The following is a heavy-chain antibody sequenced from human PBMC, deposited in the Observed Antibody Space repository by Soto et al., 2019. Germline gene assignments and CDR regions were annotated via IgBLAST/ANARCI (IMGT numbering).Heavy chain of an antibody. J-gene: IGHJ6*02. D-gene: IGHD4-17*01. CDR1: GFTFSSYS. CDR3: ARDGDYGDYMPYYYYYGMDV. Sequence: EVQLVESGGGLVKPGGSLRLSCAASGFTFSSYSMNWVRQAPGKGLEWVSSISSSSSYIYYADSVKGRFTISRDNAKNSLYLQMNSLRAEDTAVYYCARDGDYGDYMPYYYYYGMDVWGQGTTVTVSS. V-gene: IGHV3-21*01. CDR2: ISSSSSYI.